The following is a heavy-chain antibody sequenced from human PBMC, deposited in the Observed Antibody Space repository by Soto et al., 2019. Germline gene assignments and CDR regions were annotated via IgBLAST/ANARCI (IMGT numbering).Heavy chain of an antibody. CDR1: GGSINSDAYY. CDR3: SKGDCCSTSCYAGILYYYGMDV. CDR2: IYYSGNT. Sequence: SETLSLTCTVSGGSINSDAYYWSWIRQPPGKGLEWIGNIYYSGNTYYNPSLKSRVAISLDTSKNQFTLRLSSVTAADTTVYYCSKGDCCSTSCYAGILYYYGMDVWGQGTTVTVSS. J-gene: IGHJ6*02. V-gene: IGHV4-30-4*01. D-gene: IGHD2-2*01.